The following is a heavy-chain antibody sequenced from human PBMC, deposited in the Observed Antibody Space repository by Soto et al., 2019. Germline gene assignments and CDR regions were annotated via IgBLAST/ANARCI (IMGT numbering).Heavy chain of an antibody. V-gene: IGHV3-30*18. CDR3: TKDTEQWLRTYYYGMDV. CDR1: GFTFMTYG. CDR2: ISYDATNK. J-gene: IGHJ6*02. D-gene: IGHD6-19*01. Sequence: QWQLVESGGGVVQSGRSLRLSCVGSGFTFMTYGMHWFRQAPGKGLEWVAVISYDATNKYYRDSVKGRFTISRDNSKNTLYLQMNSLRPEDTGVYYCTKDTEQWLRTYYYGMDVWGQGTTVTVSS.